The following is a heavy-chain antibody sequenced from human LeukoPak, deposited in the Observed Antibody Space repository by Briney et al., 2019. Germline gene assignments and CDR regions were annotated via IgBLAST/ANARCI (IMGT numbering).Heavy chain of an antibody. Sequence: ASVKVSCKASGYTFTSYGISWVRQAPGQGLEWMGWISAYNGNTNYAQKLQGRVTMTTDTSTSTAYMELRSLRSDDTAVYHCARDTMVRGVIDLYYFDYWGQGTLVTVSS. CDR3: ARDTMVRGVIDLYYFDY. CDR1: GYTFTSYG. V-gene: IGHV1-18*04. D-gene: IGHD3-10*01. CDR2: ISAYNGNT. J-gene: IGHJ4*02.